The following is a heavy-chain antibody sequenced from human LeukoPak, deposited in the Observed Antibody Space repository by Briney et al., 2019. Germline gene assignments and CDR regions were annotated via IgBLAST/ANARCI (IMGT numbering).Heavy chain of an antibody. V-gene: IGHV3-33*01. CDR3: ARGVFAGDLLTGYWYFDL. CDR2: IWYDGSNK. J-gene: IGHJ2*01. Sequence: GMSLRLSCAAPGFTFSSYGFHWVRPAPGKGLEWVALIWYDGSNKNYVDSVRGRSTISRDNSKNTVYLQINNLRAEDTAVYYCARGVFAGDLLTGYWYFDLWGRGTLVTVSS. D-gene: IGHD1-20*01. CDR1: GFTFSSYG.